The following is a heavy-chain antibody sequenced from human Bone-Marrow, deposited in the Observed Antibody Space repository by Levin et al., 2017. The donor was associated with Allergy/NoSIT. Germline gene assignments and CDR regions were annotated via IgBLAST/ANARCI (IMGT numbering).Heavy chain of an antibody. J-gene: IGHJ3*02. Sequence: GESLKISCAASGFTFSNSAMGWVCQVPGKGLDWVSSIRGGDGTTYYADSVRGRFTISRDNSKNTLSLQMSSLRAEDTAIYFCARALGSLDPFDIWGQGTMVTVSS. CDR3: ARALGSLDPFDI. CDR1: GFTFSNSA. V-gene: IGHV3-23*01. CDR2: IRGGDGTT. D-gene: IGHD3-16*01.